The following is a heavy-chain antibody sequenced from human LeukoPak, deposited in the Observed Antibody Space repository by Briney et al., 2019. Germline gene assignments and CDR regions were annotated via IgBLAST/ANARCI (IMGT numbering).Heavy chain of an antibody. CDR1: GFAMSSNY. D-gene: IGHD6-13*01. V-gene: IGHV3-23*01. CDR3: AKPRPSYSSSWSDH. CDR2: ISGSGGST. Sequence: PGGSLRLSCAASGFAMSSNYMSWVRQAPGKGLEWVSAISGSGGSTYYADSVKGRFTISRDNSRNTLYLQMNSLRAEDTAVYYCAKPRPSYSSSWSDHWGQGTLVTVSS. J-gene: IGHJ5*02.